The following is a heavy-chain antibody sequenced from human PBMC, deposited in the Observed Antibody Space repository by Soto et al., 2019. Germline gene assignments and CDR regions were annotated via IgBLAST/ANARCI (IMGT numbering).Heavy chain of an antibody. CDR3: ARESGYSYGGYRLGYYYYYGMDV. CDR2: IIPIFGTA. D-gene: IGHD5-18*01. V-gene: IGHV1-69*13. Sequence: SVKVSCKASGGTFSSYAISWVRQAPGQGLEWMGGIIPIFGTANYAQKFQGRVTITADESTSTAYMGLSSLRSEDTAVYYCARESGYSYGGYRLGYYYYYGMDVWGQGTTVTVS. J-gene: IGHJ6*02. CDR1: GGTFSSYA.